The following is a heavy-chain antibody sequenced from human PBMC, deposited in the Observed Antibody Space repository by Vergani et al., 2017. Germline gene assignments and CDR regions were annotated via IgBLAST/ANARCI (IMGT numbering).Heavy chain of an antibody. Sequence: QVQLVQSGAEVKQPGSSVKVSCKASGVTFSSYAISWVRQAPGQGLEWMGRIIPILGIANYAQKFQGRFTITADKSTSTAYMELSSLRSEDTAVYYCAREPICGGDCYDAFDIWGQGTMVTVSS. D-gene: IGHD2-21*01. CDR1: GVTFSSYA. CDR2: IIPILGIA. V-gene: IGHV1-69*04. J-gene: IGHJ3*02. CDR3: AREPICGGDCYDAFDI.